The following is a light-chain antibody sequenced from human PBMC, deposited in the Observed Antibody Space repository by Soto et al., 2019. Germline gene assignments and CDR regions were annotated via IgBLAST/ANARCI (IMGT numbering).Light chain of an antibody. CDR3: SSFAGGDNHVL. Sequence: QSALTQPPSASGSLGQSVTISCTGTSSDVGGYNYVSWHQQHPGKAPKVMIYEVTKRPPGVPDRFSGSKSGNTASLTVSGLQAEDEADYYYSSFAGGDNHVLLGGGTKVTFL. V-gene: IGLV2-8*01. J-gene: IGLJ2*01. CDR2: EVT. CDR1: SSDVGGYNY.